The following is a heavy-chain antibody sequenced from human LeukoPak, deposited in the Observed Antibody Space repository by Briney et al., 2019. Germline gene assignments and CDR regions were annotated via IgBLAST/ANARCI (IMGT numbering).Heavy chain of an antibody. CDR2: MNPNSGNT. D-gene: IGHD3-3*01. J-gene: IGHJ6*02. CDR1: GYTFTSYD. V-gene: IGHV1-8*01. CDR3: ARGRRDVLRFLEWRRPLYGMDV. Sequence: ASVNVSCKASGYTFTSYDINWVRQATGQGLEWMGWMNPNSGNTGYAQKFQGRVTMTRNTSISTAYMELSSLRSEDTAVYYCARGRRDVLRFLEWRRPLYGMDVWGQGTTVTVSS.